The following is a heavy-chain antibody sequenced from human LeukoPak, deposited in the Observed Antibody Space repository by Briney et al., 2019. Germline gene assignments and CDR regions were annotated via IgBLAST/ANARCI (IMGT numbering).Heavy chain of an antibody. J-gene: IGHJ5*02. Sequence: ASVKVSCKVSGYTLTELSMHWVRQAPGKGLEWMGGFDPEDGETIYAQKFQGRVTMTEDTSTDTAYMELSSLRSEDTAVCYCATGRADWLLKTNWFDPWGQGTLVTVSS. CDR2: FDPEDGET. CDR3: ATGRADWLLKTNWFDP. D-gene: IGHD3-9*01. CDR1: GYTLTELS. V-gene: IGHV1-24*01.